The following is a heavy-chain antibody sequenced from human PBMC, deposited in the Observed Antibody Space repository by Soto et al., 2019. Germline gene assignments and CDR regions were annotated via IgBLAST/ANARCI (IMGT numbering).Heavy chain of an antibody. CDR2: IYWDDDK. J-gene: IGHJ4*02. V-gene: IGHV2-5*02. Sequence: QITLKESGPTLVKPTQTLTLTCTFSGFSLSTSGVGVGWIRQPPGKALEWLALIYWDDDKRYSPSLKSRLTITQATSKNQVVLTMTNMDPVDTATYYCAHRRGYDIFVDYFDYWGQGTLVTVSS. CDR1: GFSLSTSGVG. CDR3: AHRRGYDIFVDYFDY. D-gene: IGHD3-9*01.